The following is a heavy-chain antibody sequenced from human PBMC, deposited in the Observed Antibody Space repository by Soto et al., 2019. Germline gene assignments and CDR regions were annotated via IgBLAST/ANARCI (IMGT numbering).Heavy chain of an antibody. D-gene: IGHD1-26*01. CDR2: MNPNSGNT. J-gene: IGHJ4*02. Sequence: ASVKVSCKASGYTFTGYDINWVRQATGQGLEWMGWMNPNSGNTGYAQNFQGRVTMTRDNSITTAYMELTSLRDDDSAVYYCAGEKVGTTGIDFWGKGTLVTVSS. CDR1: GYTFTGYD. CDR3: AGEKVGTTGIDF. V-gene: IGHV1-8*01.